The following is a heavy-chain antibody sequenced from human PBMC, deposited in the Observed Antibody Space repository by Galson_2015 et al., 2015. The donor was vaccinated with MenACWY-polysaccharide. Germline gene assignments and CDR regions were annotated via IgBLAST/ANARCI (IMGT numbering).Heavy chain of an antibody. CDR3: AKDQDLKGYCTSTSCKGAEY. J-gene: IGHJ4*02. CDR1: GFTFTSYA. Sequence: SLRLSCAASGFTFTSYAMSWVRQAPGKGLEWVSGISGSGGSTYYADSVKGRFTISRDNSKNTLYVQMNSLRAEDTAVYYCAKDQDLKGYCTSTSCKGAEYWGQGTLVTVSS. V-gene: IGHV3-23*01. D-gene: IGHD2-2*01. CDR2: ISGSGGST.